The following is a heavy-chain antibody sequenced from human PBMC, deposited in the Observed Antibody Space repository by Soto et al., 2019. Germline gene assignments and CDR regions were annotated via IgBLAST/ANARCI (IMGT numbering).Heavy chain of an antibody. D-gene: IGHD6-19*01. CDR3: ARDRGAVTGDYFDY. CDR2: ISGSGDST. V-gene: IGHV3-23*01. J-gene: IGHJ4*02. CDR1: GFSFSSYA. Sequence: GGSLRLSCAASGFSFSSYAMNWVRQAPGKGLEWVSVISGSGDSTYYADSVKGRFTISRDNSKNTLYLQMISLRAEDTAVYYCARDRGAVTGDYFDYWGQGTLVTVSS.